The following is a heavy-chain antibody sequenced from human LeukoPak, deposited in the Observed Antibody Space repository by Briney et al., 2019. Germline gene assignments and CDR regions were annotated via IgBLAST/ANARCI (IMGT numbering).Heavy chain of an antibody. CDR3: ARGYSSSWFDAFDI. CDR2: INWNGVST. D-gene: IGHD6-13*01. CDR1: GFTFDGYG. Sequence: GGSLRLSCVASGFTFDGYGMSWVRQAPGKGLEWVSGINWNGVSTRYADSVKGRFTISRDNAKNSLFLQMNSLRAEDTALYYCARGYSSSWFDAFDIWGQGTMVTVSS. J-gene: IGHJ3*02. V-gene: IGHV3-20*04.